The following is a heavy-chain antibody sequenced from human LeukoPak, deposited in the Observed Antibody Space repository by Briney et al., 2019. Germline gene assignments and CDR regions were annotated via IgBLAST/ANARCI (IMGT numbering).Heavy chain of an antibody. J-gene: IGHJ6*03. Sequence: GGSLRFSCAASGFTFSSYAMSWVRQAPGKGLEWVSAISGSGGSTYYADSVKGRFTISRDNSKNTLYLQMNSLRAEDTAVYYCAKNYVVNYYYYMDVWGKGTTVTVSS. CDR1: GFTFSSYA. V-gene: IGHV3-23*01. CDR2: ISGSGGST. D-gene: IGHD3-22*01. CDR3: AKNYVVNYYYYMDV.